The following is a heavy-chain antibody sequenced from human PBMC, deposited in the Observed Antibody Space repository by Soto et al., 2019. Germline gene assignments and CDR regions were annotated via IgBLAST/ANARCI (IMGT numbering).Heavy chain of an antibody. Sequence: ASVKVSCKASGYTFTSYGISWVRQAPGQGLEWMGWISVYNGNTNYAQKLQGRVTMATDTSTSTAYMELRSLRSDDTAVYYCALGRAEVGDFDYWGQGTLVTVS. CDR3: ALGRAEVGDFDY. CDR1: GYTFTSYG. J-gene: IGHJ4*02. V-gene: IGHV1-18*04. D-gene: IGHD1-26*01. CDR2: ISVYNGNT.